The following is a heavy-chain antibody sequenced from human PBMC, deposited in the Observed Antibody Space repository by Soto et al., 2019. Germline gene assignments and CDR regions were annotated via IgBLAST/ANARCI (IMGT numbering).Heavy chain of an antibody. CDR2: IYYSGST. V-gene: IGHV4-31*03. J-gene: IGHJ5*02. Sequence: SETLSLTCTVSGGSISSGGYYWSWIRQHPGKGLEWIGYIYYSGSTYYNPSLKSRVTISVDTSKNQFSLKLSSVTAADTAVYYCARGLSIAVAALNWFDPWGQGTLVTVSS. CDR1: GGSISSGGYY. CDR3: ARGLSIAVAALNWFDP. D-gene: IGHD6-19*01.